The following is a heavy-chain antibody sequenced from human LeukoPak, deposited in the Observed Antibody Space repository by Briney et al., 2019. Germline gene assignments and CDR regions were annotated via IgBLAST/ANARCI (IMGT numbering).Heavy chain of an antibody. CDR1: GFTFSSYN. CDR2: ISTGSSTI. Sequence: SLGSLRLSCAASGFTFSSYNMNWVRQAPGKGLEWVSFISTGSSTIYYADSVKGRFTISRDNAKNSLYLQMNSLTDEDTAVYYCARVAEIQLWLRSAFDYWDQGTLVTVSS. CDR3: ARVAEIQLWLRSAFDY. V-gene: IGHV3-48*02. J-gene: IGHJ4*02. D-gene: IGHD5-18*01.